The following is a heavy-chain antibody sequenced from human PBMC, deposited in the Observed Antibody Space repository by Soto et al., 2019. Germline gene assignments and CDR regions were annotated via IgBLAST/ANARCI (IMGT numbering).Heavy chain of an antibody. CDR3: ARGRGRYSSGWSWFDP. CDR1: GGTIRSPDW. CDR2: IFQSGST. D-gene: IGHD6-19*01. V-gene: IGHV4-4*02. J-gene: IGHJ5*02. Sequence: SETLSLTCGVSGGTIRSPDWWTWVRQPPGKGLEWIREIFQSGSTNYTPSLESRVTISVDKSKNQFSLTLTSVTAADTAVYFCARGRGRYSSGWSWFDPWGQGILVTVSS.